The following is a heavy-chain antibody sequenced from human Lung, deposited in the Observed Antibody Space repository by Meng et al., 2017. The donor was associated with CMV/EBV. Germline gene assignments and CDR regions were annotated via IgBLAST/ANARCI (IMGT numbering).Heavy chain of an antibody. CDR1: GYTFTGYY. D-gene: IGHD1-26*01. Sequence: ASVKVSCKASGYTFTGYYMHWVRQAPGQGLEWMGWINPNSGGTNYAQKFQGRVTMTRDTSISTAYMELSRLRSDDTAVYYCARDRYIRVGAPWDYWGQGTLVTVSS. J-gene: IGHJ4*02. CDR3: ARDRYIRVGAPWDY. CDR2: INPNSGGT. V-gene: IGHV1-2*02.